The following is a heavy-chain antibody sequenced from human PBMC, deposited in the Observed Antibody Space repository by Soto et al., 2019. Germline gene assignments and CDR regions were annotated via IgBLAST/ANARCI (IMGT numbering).Heavy chain of an antibody. D-gene: IGHD2-8*01. Sequence: QITLKESGPTLVKPTQTLTLTCTFSGFSLSTRGVGVGWIRQPPGKSLEWLALIYWDDDERYSPSLKSRLTITKDTSKNQVVLTMTNMDPVDTATYYCAHSQVMMALPDWGQGTLVTVSS. CDR2: IYWDDDE. J-gene: IGHJ4*02. CDR1: GFSLSTRGVG. CDR3: AHSQVMMALPD. V-gene: IGHV2-5*02.